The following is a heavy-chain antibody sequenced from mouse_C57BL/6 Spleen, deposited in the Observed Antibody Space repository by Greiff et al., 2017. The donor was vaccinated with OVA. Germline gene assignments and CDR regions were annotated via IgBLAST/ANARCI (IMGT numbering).Heavy chain of an antibody. V-gene: IGHV1-69*01. CDR2: IDPSDSYT. D-gene: IGHD1-1*01. CDR3: ARSYYYGSSFAWFAY. J-gene: IGHJ3*01. CDR1: GYTFTSYW. Sequence: QVQLQQPGAELVMPGASVKLSCKASGYTFTSYWMHWVKQRPGHGLEWIGEIDPSDSYTNYNQKFKGKSTLTVDKSSSTAYMQLSSLTSEDSAVYYCARSYYYGSSFAWFAYWGQGTLVTVSA.